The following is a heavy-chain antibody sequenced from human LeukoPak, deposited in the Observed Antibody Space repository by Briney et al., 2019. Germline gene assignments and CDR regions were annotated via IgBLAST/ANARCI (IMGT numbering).Heavy chain of an antibody. CDR3: ARRTPQPRPKLVVLVAGTRGNWFDP. CDR1: GGSFSGYY. J-gene: IGHJ5*02. V-gene: IGHV4-34*01. Sequence: SETLSLTCTAYGGSFSGYYWSWIRQPPGKGLEWIGEINHTGSTNYNTSLKSRVTLSVDTSKNQFSLKLSSVTAADTAVYYCARRTPQPRPKLVVLVAGTRGNWFDPWGQGTLVTVSS. D-gene: IGHD6-19*01. CDR2: INHTGST.